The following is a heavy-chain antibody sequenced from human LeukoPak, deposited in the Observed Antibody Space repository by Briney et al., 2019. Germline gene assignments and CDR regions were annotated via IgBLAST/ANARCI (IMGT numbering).Heavy chain of an antibody. V-gene: IGHV4-59*12. CDR1: GGSISSYY. Sequence: PSETLSLTCTVSGGSISSYYWSWIRQPPGKGLEWIGYIYYSGSTNYNPSLKSRVTISVDTSKNQFSLKLSSVTAADTAVYYCARDPGDPVSDYWGQGTLVTVSS. D-gene: IGHD2-21*02. CDR2: IYYSGST. J-gene: IGHJ4*02. CDR3: ARDPGDPVSDY.